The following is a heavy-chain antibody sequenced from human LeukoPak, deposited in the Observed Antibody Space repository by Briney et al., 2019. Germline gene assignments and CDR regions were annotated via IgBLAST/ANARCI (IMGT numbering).Heavy chain of an antibody. CDR3: AREGVSGSTTFDI. V-gene: IGHV3-7*01. CDR1: GFTFSSYW. J-gene: IGHJ3*02. CDR2: IKRDGSEK. Sequence: PGGSLRLSCAASGFTFSSYWMSWVRQAPGKGLEWWANIKRDGSEKYYVGSVKGRFTISRDNAKNSLYLQMNSLGVEDTAVYYCAREGVSGSTTFDIWGQGTMVNVSS. D-gene: IGHD3-22*01.